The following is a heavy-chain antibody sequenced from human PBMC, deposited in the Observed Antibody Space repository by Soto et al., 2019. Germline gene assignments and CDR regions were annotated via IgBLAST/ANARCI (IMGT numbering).Heavy chain of an antibody. CDR3: AKGGPYGDYLSDYFDY. D-gene: IGHD4-17*01. Sequence: QVQLVESGGGVVQPGRSLRLSCAASGFTFNSYGMHWVRQAPGKGLEWVTVISYDGSNEYYEDSVKGRFTISRDNSKNTLYLQMNSLRAEDTAVYYCAKGGPYGDYLSDYFDYWGQGTLVTVSS. CDR1: GFTFNSYG. CDR2: ISYDGSNE. J-gene: IGHJ4*02. V-gene: IGHV3-30*18.